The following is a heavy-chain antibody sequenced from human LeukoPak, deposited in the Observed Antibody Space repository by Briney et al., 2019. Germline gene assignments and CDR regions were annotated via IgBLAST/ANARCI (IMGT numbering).Heavy chain of an antibody. CDR2: INLRGST. CDR3: AKSNAWDWFDP. V-gene: IGHV4-34*01. D-gene: IGHD4-11*01. CDR1: GGSSSDYY. J-gene: IGHJ5*02. Sequence: PSETLSLTCAVYGGSSSDYYWNWIRQSTGKGLEWIGEINLRGSTTYNPSPKSRVTISVDKSNNQFSLNLSSVTAADTAVYYCAKSNAWDWFDPWGQGTLVTVSS.